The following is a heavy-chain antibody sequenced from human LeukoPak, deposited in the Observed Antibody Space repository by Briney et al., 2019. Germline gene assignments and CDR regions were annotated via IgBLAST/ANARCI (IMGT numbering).Heavy chain of an antibody. V-gene: IGHV4-4*07. Sequence: SETLSLTCNVSGGSISNYYWSWIRQPAGKGLEWIGRFYARGNTNYNPSLKSRVTMSVDTSKNQLSLKLTSVTAADTAVYYCARELITKADAFNITGQATIVTVSS. CDR3: ARELITKADAFNI. CDR1: GGSISNYY. CDR2: FYARGNT. J-gene: IGHJ3*02. D-gene: IGHD1-20*01.